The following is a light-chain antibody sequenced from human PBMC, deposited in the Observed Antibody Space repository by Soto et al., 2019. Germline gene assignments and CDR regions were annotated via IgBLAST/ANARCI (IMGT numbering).Light chain of an antibody. CDR1: QSVSIL. CDR2: AAF. Sequence: EIVMTQSPATLSVSPGERATLSCRASQSVSILLAWYQQKPGQAPRLLIYAAFTRHTGISDRFNGSGSGTDFVLTINRLEPEDSAVYFCQQYDGPPLTFGPGTKVDIK. V-gene: IGKV3D-15*01. CDR3: QQYDGPPLT. J-gene: IGKJ3*01.